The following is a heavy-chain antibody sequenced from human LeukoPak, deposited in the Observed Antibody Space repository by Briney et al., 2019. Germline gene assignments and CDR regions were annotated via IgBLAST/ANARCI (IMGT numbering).Heavy chain of an antibody. D-gene: IGHD2-2*01. Sequence: ASVKVSCKASGYTFTGYYMHWVRQAPGQGLEWTGWINPNSGGTNYAQKFQGRVTMTRDTSIGTAYMELSRLRSDDTAVYYCARVRRYCSSTSCFLFDYWGQGTLVTVSS. CDR1: GYTFTGYY. CDR2: INPNSGGT. J-gene: IGHJ4*02. V-gene: IGHV1-2*02. CDR3: ARVRRYCSSTSCFLFDY.